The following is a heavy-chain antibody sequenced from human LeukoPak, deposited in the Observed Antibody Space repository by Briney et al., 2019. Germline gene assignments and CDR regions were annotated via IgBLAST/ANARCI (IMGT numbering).Heavy chain of an antibody. CDR3: ARVYYDSSGYSHDAFDI. Sequence: ASVKVSCKASGGTFSSYAISWVRQAPGQGLEWMGGIIPIFGTANYAQKFQGRVTITADESTSTAYMELSSLRSEDTAVYYCARVYYDSSGYSHDAFDIWGQGTMVTVSS. D-gene: IGHD3-22*01. CDR2: IIPIFGTA. V-gene: IGHV1-69*13. CDR1: GGTFSSYA. J-gene: IGHJ3*02.